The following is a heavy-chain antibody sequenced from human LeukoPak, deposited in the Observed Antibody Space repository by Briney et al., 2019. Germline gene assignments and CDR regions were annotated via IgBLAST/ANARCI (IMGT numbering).Heavy chain of an antibody. CDR3: AKRKGGGSCYSGCDAFDI. V-gene: IGHV3-74*01. J-gene: IGHJ3*02. CDR1: GFTFSSYW. D-gene: IGHD2-15*01. Sequence: PGGSLRLSCAASGFTFSSYWMHWVRQAPGKGLVWVSRINSDGSSTSYADSVKGRFTISRDNSKNTLYLQMNSLRAEDTAVYYCAKRKGGGSCYSGCDAFDIWGQGTMVTVSS. CDR2: INSDGSST.